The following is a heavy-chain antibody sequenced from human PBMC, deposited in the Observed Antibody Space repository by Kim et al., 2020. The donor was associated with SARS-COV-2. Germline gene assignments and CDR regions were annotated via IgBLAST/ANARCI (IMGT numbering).Heavy chain of an antibody. CDR3: AAETNWNYAW. J-gene: IGHJ4*02. D-gene: IGHD1-7*01. CDR2: ST. V-gene: IGHV4-30-2*05. Sequence: STYYNPTLKSRVTISVDTSKNQFSLNLSSVTAADTAVYYCAAETNWNYAWWGQGTLVTVSS.